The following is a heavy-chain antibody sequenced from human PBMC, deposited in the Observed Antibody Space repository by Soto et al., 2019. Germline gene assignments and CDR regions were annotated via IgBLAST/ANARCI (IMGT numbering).Heavy chain of an antibody. V-gene: IGHV1-69*01. CDR2: IIPIFGTA. J-gene: IGHJ4*02. CDR1: GGTFSSYA. CDR3: ARGRGGMIVVGLDY. Sequence: QVQLVQSGAEVKKPGSSVKVSCKASGGTFSSYAISWVRQAPGQGLEWMGGIIPIFGTANYAQKVKGRVTITPDESTGAASKGLSRLRFKDTAGYYCARGRGGMIVVGLDYWGQGPLVTVSS. D-gene: IGHD3-22*01.